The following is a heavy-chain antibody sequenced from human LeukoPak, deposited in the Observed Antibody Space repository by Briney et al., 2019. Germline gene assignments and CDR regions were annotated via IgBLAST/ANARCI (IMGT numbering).Heavy chain of an antibody. CDR3: ARALDSLGGLSLPDF. D-gene: IGHD3-16*01. Sequence: SVKVSCKASGYSFTNYAMNWVRQAPGQGLEFMGWIHPRTGNPAYAQGFSGRFVFSLDTSVTTTYLQISDLKAEDTAVYFCARALDSLGGLSLPDFWGQGTLVTVSS. V-gene: IGHV7-4-1*02. CDR2: IHPRTGNP. CDR1: GYSFTNYA. J-gene: IGHJ4*02.